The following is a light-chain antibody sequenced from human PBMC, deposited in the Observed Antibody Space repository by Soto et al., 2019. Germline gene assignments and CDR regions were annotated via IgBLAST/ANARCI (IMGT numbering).Light chain of an antibody. J-gene: IGKJ1*01. CDR2: RTS. CDR3: QQYDSSPRT. V-gene: IGKV3-20*01. CDR1: QSINNNY. Sequence: TVLTRFPVSLSLSPWERAXVSXRASQSINNNYLAWYQQKPGQAPRLLIYRTSNRATGIPDRFSGSGSGTDFTLTISRLEPEDFAVYWCQQYDSSPRTFGQGTKVDIK.